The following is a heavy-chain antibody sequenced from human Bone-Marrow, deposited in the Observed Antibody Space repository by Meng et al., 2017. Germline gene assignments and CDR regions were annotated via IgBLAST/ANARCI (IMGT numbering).Heavy chain of an antibody. CDR2: ISSSGSTI. CDR1: GFTFSSYE. J-gene: IGHJ3*02. D-gene: IGHD6-13*01. V-gene: IGHV3-48*03. Sequence: GGSLCLSCAASGFTFSSYEMNWVRQAPGKGLEWVSYISSSGSTIYYADSVKGRFTISRDNAKNSLYLQMNSLRAEDTAVYYCAREPYSSSWFHAFDIWGQGTMVTVSS. CDR3: AREPYSSSWFHAFDI.